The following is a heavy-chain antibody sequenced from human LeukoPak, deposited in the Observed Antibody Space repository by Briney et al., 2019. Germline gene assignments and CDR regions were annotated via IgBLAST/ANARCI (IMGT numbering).Heavy chain of an antibody. Sequence: SETLSLTCAVYGGSFSGYYWSWIRQPPGKGLEWIGEINHSGSTNYNPSLKSRVTISVDTSKNQFSLKLSSVTAADTAVYYCARAHRTSNYDFWSGYYTPYFDYWGQGTLVTVSS. D-gene: IGHD3-3*01. V-gene: IGHV4-34*01. CDR3: ARAHRTSNYDFWSGYYTPYFDY. CDR1: GGSFSGYY. CDR2: INHSGST. J-gene: IGHJ4*02.